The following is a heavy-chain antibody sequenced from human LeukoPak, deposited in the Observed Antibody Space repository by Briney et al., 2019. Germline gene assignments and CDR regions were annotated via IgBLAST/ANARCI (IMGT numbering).Heavy chain of an antibody. CDR2: INSDGSST. CDR3: AKGSSGYFADL. V-gene: IGHV3-74*01. Sequence: PGGSLRLSCAASGFTFSSYWMHWVRQAPGKGLVWVSRINSDGSSTSYADFVKGRFTISRDNSKNTLFLQMNSLRAEDTALYYCAKGSSGYFADLWGQGTLVTVSS. D-gene: IGHD3-22*01. CDR1: GFTFSSYW. J-gene: IGHJ5*02.